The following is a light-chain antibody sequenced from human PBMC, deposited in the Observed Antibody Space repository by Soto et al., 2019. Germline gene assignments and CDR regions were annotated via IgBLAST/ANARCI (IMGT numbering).Light chain of an antibody. CDR2: DVS. CDR3: SSYTSSSTLEVG. V-gene: IGLV2-14*01. J-gene: IGLJ2*01. CDR1: SSDVGGYNY. Sequence: QSALTQPASVSGSPGQSITISCTGTSSDVGGYNYVSRYQQHPGKAPKLMIYDVSNRPSGVSNRFSGSKSGNTASLTISGLQAEDEADYYCSSYTSSSTLEVGFGGGTKLTVL.